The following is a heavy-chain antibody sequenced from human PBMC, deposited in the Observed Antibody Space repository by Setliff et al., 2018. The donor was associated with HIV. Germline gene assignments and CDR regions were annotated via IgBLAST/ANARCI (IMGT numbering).Heavy chain of an antibody. Sequence: SETLSLTCIVSGGSISSSSYYWGWIRQPPGKGLEWIGSSYYSGSTDHNPSLKSRVTISVDRSGNQFSLRLTSVTAADTAVYYCATCRHRPSNWFDPWGQGTVVTVSS. V-gene: IGHV4-39*07. J-gene: IGHJ5*02. CDR3: ATCRHRPSNWFDP. CDR2: SYYSGST. CDR1: GGSISSSSYY.